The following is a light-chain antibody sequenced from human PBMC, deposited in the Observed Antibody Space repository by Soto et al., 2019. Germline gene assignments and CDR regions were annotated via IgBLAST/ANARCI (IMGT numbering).Light chain of an antibody. CDR1: SSDVGGYNY. V-gene: IGLV2-11*01. Sequence: QSALTQPRSVSGSAGQSVTISCTGTSSDVGGYNYVSWYQQHPGKAPKLMIYDVSKRPSGVPDRFSGSKSGNTASLTISGLQAEDEADYYCCSYAGSYTFHVVFGGGTKVTVL. CDR2: DVS. CDR3: CSYAGSYTFHVV. J-gene: IGLJ2*01.